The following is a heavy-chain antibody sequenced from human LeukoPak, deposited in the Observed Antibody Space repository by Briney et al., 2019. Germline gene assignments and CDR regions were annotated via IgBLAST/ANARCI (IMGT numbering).Heavy chain of an antibody. D-gene: IGHD2-8*01. CDR2: IHHDGSNK. CDR1: GFTFSSYG. J-gene: IGHJ3*02. Sequence: PGGSLRLSCAASGFTFSSYGMHWVRQAPGKGLDWVAFIHHDGSNKYYADSVKGRFTISRDNSKNTLYLQMNSLRAEDTAVYYCAKDHCTNGVCYLFAFDIWGQGTMVTVSS. CDR3: AKDHCTNGVCYLFAFDI. V-gene: IGHV3-30*02.